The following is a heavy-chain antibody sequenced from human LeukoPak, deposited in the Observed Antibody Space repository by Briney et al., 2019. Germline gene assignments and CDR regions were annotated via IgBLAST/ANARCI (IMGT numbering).Heavy chain of an antibody. CDR3: ARGWEANVEMATIEPYGMDV. Sequence: GGSLRLSCAASGFSFSSYEMNWVRQAPGKGLEWVSYISSSGSTIYYADSVKSRSTISRDNAKNSLYLQMNSLRAEDTAVYYCARGWEANVEMATIEPYGMDVWGQGTTVTVSS. V-gene: IGHV3-48*03. CDR2: ISSSGSTI. CDR1: GFSFSSYE. D-gene: IGHD5-24*01. J-gene: IGHJ6*02.